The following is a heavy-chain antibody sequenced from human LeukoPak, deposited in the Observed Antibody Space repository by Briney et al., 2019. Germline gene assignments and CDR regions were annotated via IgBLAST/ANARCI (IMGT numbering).Heavy chain of an antibody. V-gene: IGHV1-69*13. CDR3: ARGWLAETTVVTPYNY. J-gene: IGHJ4*02. Sequence: SVKVSCKASGYTFTSYGISWVRQAPGQGLEWMGGITPIFGTANYAQKFQGRVTITAVESMSTAYMELSSLRSEDTAVYYCARGWLAETTVVTPYNYWGQGTLVTVSS. D-gene: IGHD4-23*01. CDR1: GYTFTSYG. CDR2: ITPIFGTA.